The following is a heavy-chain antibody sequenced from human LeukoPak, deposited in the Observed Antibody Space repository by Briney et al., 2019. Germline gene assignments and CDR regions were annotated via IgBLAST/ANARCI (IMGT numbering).Heavy chain of an antibody. CDR1: GFTFSSYA. CDR3: ARVRVITPTYGMDV. V-gene: IGHV3-23*01. CDR2: ISGSGGST. D-gene: IGHD4-23*01. Sequence: PGGSLRLSCAASGFTFSSYAMSWVRQAPGKGLEWVSAISGSGGSTYYADSVKGRFTISRDNSKNTLYLQMNSLRAEDTAVYYCARVRVITPTYGMDVWGPGTTVTVSS. J-gene: IGHJ6*02.